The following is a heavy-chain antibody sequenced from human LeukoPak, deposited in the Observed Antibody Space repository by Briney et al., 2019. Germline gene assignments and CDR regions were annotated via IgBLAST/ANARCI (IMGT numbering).Heavy chain of an antibody. Sequence: ASVKVSCKASGYTFTGYYMHWVRQARGQGLEWMGWVNPNSGGTNYAQKFQGRVTMTRDASISTAYMELSSLRSDDTAVYYCARGYNYGQIDWGQGTLVTVSS. CDR3: ARGYNYGQID. CDR1: GYTFTGYY. J-gene: IGHJ4*02. D-gene: IGHD5-18*01. V-gene: IGHV1-2*02. CDR2: VNPNSGGT.